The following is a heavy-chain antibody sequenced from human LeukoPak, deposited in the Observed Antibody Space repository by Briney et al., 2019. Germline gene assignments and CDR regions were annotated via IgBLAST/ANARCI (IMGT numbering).Heavy chain of an antibody. V-gene: IGHV3-30*01. J-gene: IGHJ4*02. CDR1: GFTFRSYA. Sequence: GGYLRLPCAASGFTFRSYAMHWVRKAQGKGLEWVAVISYDGSNKYYADSVKGRFTISRDNSKNTLYLQMNSLRAEDTAVYYCARVVGEQDYGDYIVDYWGQGTLVTVSS. D-gene: IGHD4-17*01. CDR2: ISYDGSNK. CDR3: ARVVGEQDYGDYIVDY.